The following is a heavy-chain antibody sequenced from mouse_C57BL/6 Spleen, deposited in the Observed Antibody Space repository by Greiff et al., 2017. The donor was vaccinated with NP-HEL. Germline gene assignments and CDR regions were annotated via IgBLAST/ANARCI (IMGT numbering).Heavy chain of an antibody. CDR1: GFSLTSYG. D-gene: IGHD1-1*01. CDR2: IWSGGST. V-gene: IGHV2-2*01. Sequence: VQVVESGPGLVQPSQSLSITCTVSGFSLTSYGVHWVRQSPGKGLEWLGVIWSGGSTDYNAAFISRLSISKDNSKSQVFFKMNSLQADDTAIYYCASYYYGSSYASYAMDYWGQGTSVTVSS. CDR3: ASYYYGSSYASYAMDY. J-gene: IGHJ4*01.